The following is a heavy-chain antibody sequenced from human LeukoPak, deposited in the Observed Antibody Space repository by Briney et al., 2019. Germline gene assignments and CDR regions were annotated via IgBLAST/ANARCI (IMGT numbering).Heavy chain of an antibody. CDR3: VREGGSSGYYFFHY. Sequence: ASAKVSCKASGDTSTTYGISWVRQAPGQGLEWMGWISAYNGDTNYAQKLQGRATMTSDTSASTAYMELGSLRSDDTAVYYCVREGGSSGYYFFHYWGQGTLVTVSS. CDR2: ISAYNGDT. CDR1: GDTSTTYG. D-gene: IGHD3-22*01. J-gene: IGHJ4*02. V-gene: IGHV1-18*01.